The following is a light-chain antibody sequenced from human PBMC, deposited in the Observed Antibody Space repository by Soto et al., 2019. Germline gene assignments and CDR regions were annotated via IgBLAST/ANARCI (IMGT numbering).Light chain of an antibody. J-gene: IGKJ2*01. Sequence: DIQLTQSPSFLSASVGDRVTITCRASQAISSSLAWYQHNPGKAPKLLIYAASTLQNGVPSSFSGSGSGTEFTLTISSLQPEDFATYYSQQLNDYRYTCGQGTKVEIK. CDR1: QAISSS. CDR2: AAS. CDR3: QQLNDYRYT. V-gene: IGKV1-9*01.